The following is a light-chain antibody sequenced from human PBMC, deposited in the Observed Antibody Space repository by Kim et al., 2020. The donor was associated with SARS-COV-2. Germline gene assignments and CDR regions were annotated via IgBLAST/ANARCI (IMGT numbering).Light chain of an antibody. V-gene: IGKV3-20*01. Sequence: LSPGERATLSCRASQSVSSSYLAWYQQKPGQAPRLLIYGASSRATGIPDRFSGSGSGTDFTLTISRLEPEDFAVYYCQQYGSLPESFGQGTKLEI. CDR2: GAS. J-gene: IGKJ2*03. CDR1: QSVSSSY. CDR3: QQYGSLPES.